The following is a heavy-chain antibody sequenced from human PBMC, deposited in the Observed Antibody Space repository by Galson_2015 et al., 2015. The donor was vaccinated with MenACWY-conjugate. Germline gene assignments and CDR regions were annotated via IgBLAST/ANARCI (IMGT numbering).Heavy chain of an antibody. D-gene: IGHD3-10*01. V-gene: IGHV7-4-1*02. CDR3: ARDSLVRGYGSGSYYPDI. J-gene: IGHJ3*02. CDR1: GYTFTSYA. Sequence: SVKVSYKASGYTFTSYAMNWVRQAPGQGLEWMGWIKTSTGSPTYAQGFTGRFVFSLDTSVSTAYLQISSLKAEDTAVYYCARDSLVRGYGSGSYYPDIWGQGTMVTVSS. CDR2: IKTSTGSP.